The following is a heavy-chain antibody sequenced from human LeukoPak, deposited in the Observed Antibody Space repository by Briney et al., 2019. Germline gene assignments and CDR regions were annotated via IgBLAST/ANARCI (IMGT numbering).Heavy chain of an antibody. D-gene: IGHD3-10*01. CDR3: AKDALLLWFGEGQNWFDP. V-gene: IGHV3-23*01. J-gene: IGHJ5*02. CDR1: GFTFSRYA. CDR2: ISGSGGST. Sequence: GGSLRLSCAPSGFTFSRYAMSWVRQAPGKGLEWVSAISGSGGSTYYADSVKGRFTISRDNSKNTLYLQMNSLRAEDTAVYYCAKDALLLWFGEGQNWFDPWGQGTLVTVSS.